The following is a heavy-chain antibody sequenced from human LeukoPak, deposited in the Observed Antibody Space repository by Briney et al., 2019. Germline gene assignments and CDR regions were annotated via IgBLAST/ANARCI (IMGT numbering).Heavy chain of an antibody. CDR3: AKCVRTNYYMDV. CDR2: IIPIFGTA. Sequence: ASVNVSCKASGGTFSSYAISWVRQAPGQGLEWMGGIIPIFGTANYAQKFQGRVTITADESTSTAYMELSSLRSEDTAVYYCAKCVRTNYYMDVWGKGTTVTVSS. CDR1: GGTFSSYA. D-gene: IGHD1-1*01. J-gene: IGHJ6*03. V-gene: IGHV1-69*13.